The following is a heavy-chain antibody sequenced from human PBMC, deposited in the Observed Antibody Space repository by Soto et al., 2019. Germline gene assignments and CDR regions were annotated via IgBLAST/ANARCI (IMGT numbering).Heavy chain of an antibody. CDR3: AREGYSSGWYYFDY. D-gene: IGHD6-19*01. Sequence: ASVKVSCKASGYTFTSYAMHWVRQASGQRLEWMGWINGGNGNTKYSQKFQGRVTITRDTSASTAYMELSSLRSEDTAVYYCAREGYSSGWYYFDYWGQGTLVTVSS. CDR2: INGGNGNT. CDR1: GYTFTSYA. V-gene: IGHV1-3*01. J-gene: IGHJ4*02.